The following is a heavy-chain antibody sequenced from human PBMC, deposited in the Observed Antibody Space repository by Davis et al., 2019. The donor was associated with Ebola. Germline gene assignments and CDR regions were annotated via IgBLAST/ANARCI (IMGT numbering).Heavy chain of an antibody. D-gene: IGHD4-17*01. CDR1: GCSISSSNW. Sequence: MPSETLSLTCAVSGCSISSSNWWSWVRQPPGKGLEWIGEIYHSGSTNYNPSLKSRVTISVDKSKNQFSLKLSSVTAADTAVYYCARDGGYGDYRFDYWGQGTLVTVSS. V-gene: IGHV4-4*02. CDR2: IYHSGST. J-gene: IGHJ4*02. CDR3: ARDGGYGDYRFDY.